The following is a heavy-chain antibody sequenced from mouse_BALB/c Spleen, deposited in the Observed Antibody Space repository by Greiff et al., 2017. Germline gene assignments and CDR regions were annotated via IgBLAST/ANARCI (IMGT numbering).Heavy chain of an antibody. J-gene: IGHJ3*01. D-gene: IGHD2-1*01. Sequence: EVKLVESGPGLVKPSQSLSLTCTVTGYSITSDYAWNWIRQFPGNKLEWMGYISYSGSTSYNPSLKSRISITRDTSKNQFFLQLNSVTTEDTATYYCARGTMEYGNFAYWGQGTLVTVSA. CDR3: ARGTMEYGNFAY. V-gene: IGHV3-2*02. CDR1: GYSITSDYA. CDR2: ISYSGST.